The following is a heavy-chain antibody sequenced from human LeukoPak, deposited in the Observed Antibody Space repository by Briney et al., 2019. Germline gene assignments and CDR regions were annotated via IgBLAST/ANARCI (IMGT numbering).Heavy chain of an antibody. CDR2: ISSSGSTI. J-gene: IGHJ4*02. CDR3: ARDPLGIAVAIFDY. V-gene: IGHV3-48*03. D-gene: IGHD6-19*01. Sequence: PGGSLRLSCAASGFTFSSYEMNWVRQAPGKGREWVSYISSSGSTIYYADSVKGRFTISRDNAKNSLYLQMNSLRAEDTAVYYCARDPLGIAVAIFDYWGQGTLVTVSS. CDR1: GFTFSSYE.